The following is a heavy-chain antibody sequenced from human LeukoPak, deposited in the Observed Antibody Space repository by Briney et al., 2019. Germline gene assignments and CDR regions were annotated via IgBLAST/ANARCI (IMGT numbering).Heavy chain of an antibody. Sequence: SGGSLRLSCAASGFTFSSYAMSWVRQAPGKGLEWVSAISGSGGSTYYADSVKGRFTISRDNSKNTLYLQMNSLRAEDTAVYYCAKFSGYYETYFDYWGQGTLVTVSS. D-gene: IGHD3-22*01. CDR2: ISGSGGST. V-gene: IGHV3-23*01. J-gene: IGHJ4*02. CDR1: GFTFSSYA. CDR3: AKFSGYYETYFDY.